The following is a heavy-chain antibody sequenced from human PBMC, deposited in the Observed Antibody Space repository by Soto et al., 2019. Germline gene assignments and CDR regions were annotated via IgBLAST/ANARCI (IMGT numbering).Heavy chain of an antibody. Sequence: QVQLVESGGGVVQPGRSLRLSCAASGFTFSSFTMHWVRQAPGKGLEWVAVISYDENNRYYADSVKGRFTISRDNSKNTLYLQMNSLRAEDTAVYYCARSIAVAGTSEFDYWGQGTLVTVSS. CDR1: GFTFSSFT. CDR2: ISYDENNR. J-gene: IGHJ4*02. V-gene: IGHV3-30-3*01. CDR3: ARSIAVAGTSEFDY. D-gene: IGHD6-19*01.